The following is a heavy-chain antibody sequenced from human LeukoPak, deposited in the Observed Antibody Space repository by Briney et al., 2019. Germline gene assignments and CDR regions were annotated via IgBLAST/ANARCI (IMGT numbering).Heavy chain of an antibody. CDR2: IYYSGNT. CDR3: ARSLLAARPDLVY. J-gene: IGHJ4*02. V-gene: IGHV4-59*01. CDR1: GGSISSYY. D-gene: IGHD6-6*01. Sequence: PSETLSLTCTVSGGSISSYYWSWIRQPPGKGLEWIGYIYYSGNTNYNPSLKSRVTISVDTSRNQFSLNLSSVTTADTAVYYCARSLLAARPDLVYWGQGTLVTVSS.